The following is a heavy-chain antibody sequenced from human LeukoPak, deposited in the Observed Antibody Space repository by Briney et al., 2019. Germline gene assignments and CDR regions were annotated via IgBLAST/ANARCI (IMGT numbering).Heavy chain of an antibody. V-gene: IGHV1-2*02. CDR3: ARDRAGGGFDY. CDR2: INPNSGGT. CDR1: GYTFTGYH. J-gene: IGHJ4*02. D-gene: IGHD6-13*01. Sequence: ASVKVSCKASGYTFTGYHMHWVRQAPGQGLEWMGWINPNSGGTNYAQKFQGRVTMTRDTSISTAHMELSRLRSDDTAVYYCARDRAGGGFDYWGQGTLVTVSS.